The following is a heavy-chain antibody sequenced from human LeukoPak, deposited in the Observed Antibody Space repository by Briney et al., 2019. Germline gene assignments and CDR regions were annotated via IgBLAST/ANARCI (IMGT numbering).Heavy chain of an antibody. Sequence: ASVKVSCKASGYTFTDYYIHWVRQAPGQGLEWMGWINPNNGGTNYAPKFHGRVTITRDTSITTAYMELSSLRSDDTAVYYCARDGPVFFGGNWFGPWGQGTLVTVSS. CDR1: GYTFTDYY. D-gene: IGHD3-10*01. J-gene: IGHJ5*02. CDR3: ARDGPVFFGGNWFGP. CDR2: INPNNGGT. V-gene: IGHV1-2*02.